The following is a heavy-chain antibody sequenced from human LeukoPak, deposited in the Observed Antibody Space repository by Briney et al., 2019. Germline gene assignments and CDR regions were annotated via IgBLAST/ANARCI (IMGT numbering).Heavy chain of an antibody. CDR2: INAGNGNT. Sequence: ASVKVSCKASGYTFTSYAMHWVRQAPGQRLEWMGWINAGNGNTKYSQKFQGRVTITRDTSASTAYMELSSLRSEDTAVYYCARGSYYYDSSGLYYFDYWGQGTLVTVSS. CDR1: GYTFTSYA. V-gene: IGHV1-3*01. J-gene: IGHJ4*02. CDR3: ARGSYYYDSSGLYYFDY. D-gene: IGHD3-22*01.